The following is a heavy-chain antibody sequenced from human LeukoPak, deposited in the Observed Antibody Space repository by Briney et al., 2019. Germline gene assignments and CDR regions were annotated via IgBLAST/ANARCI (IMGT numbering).Heavy chain of an antibody. J-gene: IGHJ5*02. D-gene: IGHD1-20*01. CDR1: GFTFSSYW. CDR2: IGQDGSAK. Sequence: GGSLRLSCATSGFTFSSYWMSWVRQVPGKGLEWVASIGQDGSAKTYVESVKGRFTISRDNAKNSVYLQMNSLTAEDTAIYYCVYVAYNWNPGSAWGQGTLVTVSS. CDR3: VYVAYNWNPGSA. V-gene: IGHV3-7*01.